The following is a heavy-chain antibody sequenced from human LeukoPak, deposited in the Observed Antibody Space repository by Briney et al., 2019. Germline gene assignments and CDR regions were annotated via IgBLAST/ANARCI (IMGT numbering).Heavy chain of an antibody. Sequence: ASVKVSCKASGYTFTSYGINWVRQAPGQGLEWMGWINTNTGNPTYAQGFTGRFVFSLETSVSTAYLQISSLKAEDTAVYYCARRYSTSSGASDAFDIWGQGTMVTVSS. D-gene: IGHD6-6*01. CDR3: ARRYSTSSGASDAFDI. CDR1: GYTFTSYG. V-gene: IGHV7-4-1*02. J-gene: IGHJ3*02. CDR2: INTNTGNP.